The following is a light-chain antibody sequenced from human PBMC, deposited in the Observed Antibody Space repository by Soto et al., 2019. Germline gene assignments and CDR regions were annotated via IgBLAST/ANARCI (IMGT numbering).Light chain of an antibody. CDR3: QQYDSYPVT. Sequence: GDRVTITCRASQGISSSLAWYQQKPGKAPKFLIYAASTLQSGVPSRFSGSGSGTDFTLTISCLQSEDFATYYCQQYDSYPVTFGPGTKVDIK. CDR2: AAS. CDR1: QGISSS. J-gene: IGKJ3*01. V-gene: IGKV1-8*01.